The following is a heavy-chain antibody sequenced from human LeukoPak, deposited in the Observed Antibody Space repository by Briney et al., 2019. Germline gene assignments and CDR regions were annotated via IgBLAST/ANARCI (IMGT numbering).Heavy chain of an antibody. CDR3: ARALLGRYCSGGSCYSFGY. CDR2: ISAYNGNT. Sequence: ASVNVSCKASGYTFTSYGISWVRQAPGQGLEWMGWISAYNGNTNYAQKLQGRVTMTTDTSTSTAYMELRSLRSDDTAVYYCARALLGRYCSGGSCYSFGYWGQGTLVTVSS. J-gene: IGHJ4*02. D-gene: IGHD2-15*01. V-gene: IGHV1-18*04. CDR1: GYTFTSYG.